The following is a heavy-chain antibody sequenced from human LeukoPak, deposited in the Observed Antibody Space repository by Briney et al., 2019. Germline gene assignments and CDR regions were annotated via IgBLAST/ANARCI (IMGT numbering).Heavy chain of an antibody. CDR3: ARAVGVTAIHNAFDI. Sequence: PGGSLRLSCAASGFTFSTYDMHWVRQGAGKGLEWVSAVGTAGDTYYSGSVKGRFTISRENAKNSLFLQMNSLRAGDTAVYYCARAVGVTAIHNAFDIWGQGTMVTVSS. V-gene: IGHV3-13*01. CDR2: VGTAGDT. CDR1: GFTFSTYD. J-gene: IGHJ3*02. D-gene: IGHD2-21*02.